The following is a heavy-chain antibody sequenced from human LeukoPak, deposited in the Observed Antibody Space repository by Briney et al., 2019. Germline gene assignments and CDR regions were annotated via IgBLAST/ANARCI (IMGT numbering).Heavy chain of an antibody. CDR1: GFTFSSYW. CDR2: IKQDGSEK. V-gene: IGHV3-7*03. Sequence: GGSLRLSCAASGFTFSSYWMSWVRQAPGKGLEWVANIKQDGSEKYYVDSVKGRFTISRDNSKNTLYLQMNSLRAEDTAVYYCAKPYSSGFDAFDIWGQGTMVTVSS. CDR3: AKPYSSGFDAFDI. J-gene: IGHJ3*02. D-gene: IGHD6-19*01.